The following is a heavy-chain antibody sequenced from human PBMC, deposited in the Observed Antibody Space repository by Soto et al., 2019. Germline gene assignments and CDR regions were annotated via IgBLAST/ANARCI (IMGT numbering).Heavy chain of an antibody. Sequence: EVQLVESGGGLVKPGGSLRLSCAASGFTFSNAWMSWVRQAPGKGLEWVGRIKSKTDGGTTDYAAPVKGRFTISRDDSKNTLYLQMNSLKTEDTAVYYCTPALRAVAGTHRPFDLWGRGTLVTVSS. CDR2: IKSKTDGGTT. V-gene: IGHV3-15*01. CDR3: TPALRAVAGTHRPFDL. CDR1: GFTFSNAW. J-gene: IGHJ2*01. D-gene: IGHD6-19*01.